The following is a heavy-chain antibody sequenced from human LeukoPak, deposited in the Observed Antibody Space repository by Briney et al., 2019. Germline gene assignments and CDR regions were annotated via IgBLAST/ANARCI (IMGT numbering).Heavy chain of an antibody. D-gene: IGHD6-13*01. CDR2: ISGSGGST. CDR3: EDWYSSSWYFPGWFDP. V-gene: IGHV3-23*01. Sequence: GGSLRLSCAASGFTFSSYAMSWVRQAPGKGLEWVSAISGSGGSTYYADSVKGRFTISRDNSKNTLYLQMNSLRAEDTAVYYCEDWYSSSWYFPGWFDPWGQGTLVTVSS. CDR1: GFTFSSYA. J-gene: IGHJ5*02.